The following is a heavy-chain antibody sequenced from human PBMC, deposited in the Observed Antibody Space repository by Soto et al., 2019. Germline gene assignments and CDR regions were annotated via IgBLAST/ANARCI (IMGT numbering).Heavy chain of an antibody. CDR2: ISGSGGST. V-gene: IGHV3-23*01. CDR1: GFTFSSYA. J-gene: IGHJ4*02. CDR3: AKSHYDSLDY. D-gene: IGHD3-3*01. Sequence: EVQLLESGGGLVQHGGSMRLSCAASGFTFSSYAMSWVRHAPGKGLEWVSAISGSGGSTYYADSVKGRFTISRDNSKNTLYLQMNSLRAEDTAVYYCAKSHYDSLDYWGQGTLVTVSS.